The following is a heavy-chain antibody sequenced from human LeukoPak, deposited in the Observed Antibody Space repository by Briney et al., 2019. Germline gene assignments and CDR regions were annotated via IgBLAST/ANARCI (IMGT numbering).Heavy chain of an antibody. J-gene: IGHJ3*02. CDR1: GYTFTGYY. CDR2: INPNSGGT. V-gene: IGHV1-2*02. D-gene: IGHD3-22*01. CDR3: ARLLKYYYDSSGYSSNAFDI. Sequence: GASVKVSCKASGYTFTGYYMHWVRQAPGQGLEWMGWINPNSGGTNYAQKFQGRVTMTRDTSISTAYMELSSLRSEDTAVYYCARLLKYYYDSSGYSSNAFDIWGQGTMVTVSS.